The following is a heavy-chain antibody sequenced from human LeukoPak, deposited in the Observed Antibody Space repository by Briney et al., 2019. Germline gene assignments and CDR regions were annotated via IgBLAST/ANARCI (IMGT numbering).Heavy chain of an antibody. CDR1: GYTFTGYY. Sequence: ASVKVSRKASGYTFTGYYMHWVRQAPGQGLEWMGWINPNSGGTNYAQKFQGRVTMTRDMSTSTVYMELSSLRSEDTAVYYCARGGIAAAVAWFDPWGQGTLVTVSS. V-gene: IGHV1-2*02. J-gene: IGHJ5*02. CDR2: INPNSGGT. CDR3: ARGGIAAAVAWFDP. D-gene: IGHD6-13*01.